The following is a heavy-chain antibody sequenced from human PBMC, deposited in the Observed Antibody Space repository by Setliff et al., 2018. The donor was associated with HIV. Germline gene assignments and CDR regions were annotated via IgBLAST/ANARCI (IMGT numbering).Heavy chain of an antibody. CDR2: ISGSGGST. CDR3: ANCLVGVGYYYYYGMDV. CDR1: GFRFSDAW. J-gene: IGHJ6*02. V-gene: IGHV3-23*01. D-gene: IGHD3-22*01. Sequence: HPGGSLRLSCAASGFRFSDAWMTWVRQAPGQGLEWVSAISGSGGSTYYADSVKGRFTISRDNSKNTLYLQMNSLRAEDTAVYYCANCLVGVGYYYYYGMDVWGQGTTVTVSS.